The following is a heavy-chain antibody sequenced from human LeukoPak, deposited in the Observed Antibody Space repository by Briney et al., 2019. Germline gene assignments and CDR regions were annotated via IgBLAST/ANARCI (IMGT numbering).Heavy chain of an antibody. Sequence: GGSLRLSCAASGFTFSSYWMSWVRQAPGKGLDWVANIKQGGSEKYYVDSVKGRFPISSDNAKNSLYLQMNSLRAEDTAVYYCAREVAAAGISSWFDPWGQGTLVTVSS. CDR2: IKQGGSEK. CDR3: AREVAAAGISSWFDP. D-gene: IGHD6-13*01. J-gene: IGHJ5*02. V-gene: IGHV3-7*01. CDR1: GFTFSSYW.